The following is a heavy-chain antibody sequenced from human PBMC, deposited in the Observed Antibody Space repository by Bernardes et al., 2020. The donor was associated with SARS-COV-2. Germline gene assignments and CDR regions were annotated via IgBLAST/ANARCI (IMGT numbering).Heavy chain of an antibody. CDR1: GFTFSSYW. Sequence: GGSLRLSCAASGFTFSSYWMHWVRQAPGKGLVWVSRINSDGSSTSYADSVKGRFTISRDNAKNTLYLQMNSLRAEDTAVYYCQGWNYPYGMDVWGQGTTVTVSS. J-gene: IGHJ6*02. D-gene: IGHD1-7*01. V-gene: IGHV3-74*01. CDR2: INSDGSST. CDR3: QGWNYPYGMDV.